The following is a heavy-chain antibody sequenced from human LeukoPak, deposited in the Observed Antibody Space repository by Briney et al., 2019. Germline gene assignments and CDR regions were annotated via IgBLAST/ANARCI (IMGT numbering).Heavy chain of an antibody. CDR2: ISYGGSNK. CDR3: ARLYYDILTGPGGGEPLDY. V-gene: IGHV3-30*04. CDR1: RFTFSSYA. D-gene: IGHD3-9*01. Sequence: GRSLRLSCAASRFTFSSYAVHWVSQAPGKGLEWVAVISYGGSNKYYADSVKGRFTISRDNSKNTLYLQMNSLRAEDTAVYYCARLYYDILTGPGGGEPLDYWGQGTLVTVSS. J-gene: IGHJ4*02.